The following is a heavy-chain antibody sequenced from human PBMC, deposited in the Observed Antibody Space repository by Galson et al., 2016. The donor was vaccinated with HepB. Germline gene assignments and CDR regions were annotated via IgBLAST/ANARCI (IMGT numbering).Heavy chain of an antibody. CDR1: GFTFSNYA. J-gene: IGHJ4*02. Sequence: SLRFSCAASGFTFSNYAMSWVRQAPGKGLEWVSAISGSGGSTYNADSGQGRSTISRDNSKKTLFLQLNTLRADDTAAYYCGLGQDEMPTIFDFRGQGALVTVSA. D-gene: IGHD3-3*01. CDR2: ISGSGGST. CDR3: GLGQDEMPTIFDF. V-gene: IGHV3-23*01.